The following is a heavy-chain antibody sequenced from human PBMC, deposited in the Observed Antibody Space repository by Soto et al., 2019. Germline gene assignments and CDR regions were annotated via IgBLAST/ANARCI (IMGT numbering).Heavy chain of an antibody. CDR1: GFTFSSYS. CDR3: AREPPIAARPGNWFDP. V-gene: IGHV3-21*03. J-gene: IGHJ5*02. D-gene: IGHD6-6*01. Sequence: PGGSLRLSCAASGFTFSSYSMNWVRQAPGKGLEWVSSISSSSSYIYYADSVKGRFTISRDNAKNSLYLQMNSLRAEDTAVYYCAREPPIAARPGNWFDPWDQGTLVTVSS. CDR2: ISSSSSYI.